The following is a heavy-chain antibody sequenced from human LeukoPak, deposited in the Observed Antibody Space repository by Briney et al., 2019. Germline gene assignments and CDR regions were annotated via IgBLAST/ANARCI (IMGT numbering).Heavy chain of an antibody. D-gene: IGHD2-21*02. CDR1: GFTFSSYA. CDR2: ISYDGSNK. Sequence: GGSLRLSCAASGFTFSSYAMSWVRQAPGKGLEWVAVISYDGSNKYYADVMKGRFTISRDNSKNTLFLQMNSLRAEDTAVYYCARDRAYCGADCYSSGLSGYWGQGTLVTVSS. J-gene: IGHJ4*02. V-gene: IGHV3-30-3*01. CDR3: ARDRAYCGADCYSSGLSGY.